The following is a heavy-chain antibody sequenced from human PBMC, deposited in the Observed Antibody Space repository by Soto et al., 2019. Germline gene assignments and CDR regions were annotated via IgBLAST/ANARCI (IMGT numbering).Heavy chain of an antibody. J-gene: IGHJ4*02. CDR3: ARWESGGWYLGV. CDR1: GFSFNTYW. D-gene: IGHD6-19*01. CDR2: INPDEFRK. Sequence: EVQLVESGGGLVQPGGSLRLSCATAGFSFNTYWMSWVRQAPGKGLEWVASINPDEFRKYVADSVKGRFTISRDNAENSLYLQMISLRAEDTAVYYCARWESGGWYLGVWGQGTLVTVSS. V-gene: IGHV3-7*03.